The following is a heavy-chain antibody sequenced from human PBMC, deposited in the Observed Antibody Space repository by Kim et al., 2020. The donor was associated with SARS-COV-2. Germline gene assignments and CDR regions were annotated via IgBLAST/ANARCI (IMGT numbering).Heavy chain of an antibody. V-gene: IGHV3-23*01. J-gene: IGHJ4*02. CDR1: GFTFSSYA. Sequence: GGSLRLSCAASGFTFSSYAMSWVRQAPGKGLEWVSAISGSGGSTYYADSVKGRFTISRDNSKNTLYLQMNSLRAEDTAVYYCANTRIDTRKAMTTVNNFDYWGQGTLVTVSS. CDR2: ISGSGGST. CDR3: ANTRIDTRKAMTTVNNFDY. D-gene: IGHD4-17*01.